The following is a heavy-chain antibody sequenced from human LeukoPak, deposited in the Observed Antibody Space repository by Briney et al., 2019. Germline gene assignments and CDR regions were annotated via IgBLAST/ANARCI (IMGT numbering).Heavy chain of an antibody. V-gene: IGHV3-9*01. CDR3: ASNPGIAAPW. D-gene: IGHD6-13*01. CDR1: GFTFDDYA. Sequence: GRSLRLSCAASGFTFDDYAMHWVRQAPGKGLEWVSGISWNSGSIGYADSVKGRFTISRDNAKNSLYLQMNSLRAEDTAVYYCASNPGIAAPWWGQGTLVTVSS. J-gene: IGHJ4*02. CDR2: ISWNSGSI.